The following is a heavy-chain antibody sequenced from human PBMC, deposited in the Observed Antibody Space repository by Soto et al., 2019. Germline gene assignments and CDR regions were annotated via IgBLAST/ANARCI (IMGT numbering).Heavy chain of an antibody. Sequence: ASVKVSCKASGYTFTRYGIRWVRQAPGQRLEWMGWINPDNGNTKSSQKFQDRVIITRDTSASTAYMDLSSLRSEDTAVYYCARGIATGQLDPWGQGTLVTVSS. D-gene: IGHD2-15*01. CDR1: GYTFTRYG. J-gene: IGHJ5*02. V-gene: IGHV1-3*01. CDR2: INPDNGNT. CDR3: ARGIATGQLDP.